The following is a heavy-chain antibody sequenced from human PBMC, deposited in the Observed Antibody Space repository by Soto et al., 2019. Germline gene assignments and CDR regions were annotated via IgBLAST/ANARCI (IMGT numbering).Heavy chain of an antibody. J-gene: IGHJ4*02. V-gene: IGHV1-46*01. CDR2: INPSGGST. CDR1: GYTFTSYY. CDR3: ARAGGGLQLERPFFDY. D-gene: IGHD1-1*01. Sequence: QVQLVQSGAEVKKPGASVKVSCKASGYTFTSYYMHWVRQAPGQGLEWMGIINPSGGSTSYAQKFQVRVTMTRDTSTSTVYMELSSLRSEDTAVYYCARAGGGLQLERPFFDYWGQGTLVTVSS.